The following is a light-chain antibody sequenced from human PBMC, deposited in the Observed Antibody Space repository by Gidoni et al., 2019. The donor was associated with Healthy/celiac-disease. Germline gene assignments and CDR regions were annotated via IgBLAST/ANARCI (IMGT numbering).Light chain of an antibody. J-gene: IGKJ4*01. CDR1: QSVSSY. V-gene: IGKV3-11*01. Sequence: EILLTQSPATLSLSPGERATLSCRASQSVSSYLAWYQQKPGQAPRLIIYDESNRATGIPARLSGSGSGTEFTLTISSRETEDFAVYYGQQRGVTFGGGTKVEIK. CDR2: DES. CDR3: QQRGVT.